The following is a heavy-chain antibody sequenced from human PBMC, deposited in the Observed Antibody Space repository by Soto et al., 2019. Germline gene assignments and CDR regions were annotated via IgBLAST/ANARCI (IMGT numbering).Heavy chain of an antibody. V-gene: IGHV4-34*01. D-gene: IGHD3-22*01. CDR1: GGSFSVYY. J-gene: IGHJ4*02. CDR3: ARLRPNYYDSSGYYYPFDY. CDR2: INHSGST. Sequence: KPSETLSLTCAVYGGSFSVYYWSWIRQPPGKGLEWIGEINHSGSTNYNPSLKSRVTISVDTSKNQFSLKLSSVTAADTAVYYCARLRPNYYDSSGYYYPFDYWGQATLVTFSS.